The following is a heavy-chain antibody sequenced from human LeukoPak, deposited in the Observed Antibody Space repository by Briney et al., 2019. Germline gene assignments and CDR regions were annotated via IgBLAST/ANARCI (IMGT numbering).Heavy chain of an antibody. V-gene: IGHV4-61*01. D-gene: IGHD1-1*01. Sequence: SETLSLTCTVSGGSVSSGRYYWSWIRQPPGRGLEWIGYFYYSGSTNYNPSLKTRVTISVDTSKNQFSLKVSSVTAADTAVYYCARKRTGDQGYYFDYWGQGTLVTVSS. CDR2: FYYSGST. J-gene: IGHJ4*02. CDR1: GGSVSSGRYY. CDR3: ARKRTGDQGYYFDY.